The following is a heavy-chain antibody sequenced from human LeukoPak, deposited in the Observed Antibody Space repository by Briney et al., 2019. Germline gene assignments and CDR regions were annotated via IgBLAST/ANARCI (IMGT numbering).Heavy chain of an antibody. CDR2: ISWNSGSI. J-gene: IGHJ4*02. Sequence: HPGGSLRLSCAASGFTFDDYAMHWVRQAPGKGLEWVSGISWNSGSIGYADSVKGRLTISRDNAKNSLYLQMNSLRAEDTALYYCAKDMGYDILTGYPGYWGQGTLVTVSS. D-gene: IGHD3-9*01. CDR3: AKDMGYDILTGYPGY. V-gene: IGHV3-9*01. CDR1: GFTFDDYA.